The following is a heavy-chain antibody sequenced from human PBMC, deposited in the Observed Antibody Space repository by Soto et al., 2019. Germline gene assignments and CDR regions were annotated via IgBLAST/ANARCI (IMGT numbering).Heavy chain of an antibody. D-gene: IGHD6-6*01. CDR3: AKSIAALNWFDP. J-gene: IGHJ5*02. CDR1: GGSISSGDYY. Sequence: SETLSLTCTVSGGSISSGDYYWSWIRQPPGKGLKWIGYIYYSGSTYYNPSLKSRVTISVDTSKNQFSLKLSSVTAADTAVYYCAKSIAALNWFDPWGQGTLVTVSS. V-gene: IGHV4-30-4*01. CDR2: IYYSGST.